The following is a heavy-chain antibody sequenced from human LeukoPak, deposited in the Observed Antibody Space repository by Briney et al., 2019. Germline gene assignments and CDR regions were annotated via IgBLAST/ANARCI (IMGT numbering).Heavy chain of an antibody. J-gene: IGHJ4*02. CDR3: ARDPDPYYDSSGYSDC. D-gene: IGHD3-22*01. CDR1: GGSISSSSYY. V-gene: IGHV4-39*07. Sequence: SETLSLTCTVSGGSISSSSYYWGWLRQPPGTGLEWIGSIYYSGSTYYNPSLKSRVTISVDTSKIQFSLKLSSVTAADTAVYYCARDPDPYYDSSGYSDCWGQGTLVTVSS. CDR2: IYYSGST.